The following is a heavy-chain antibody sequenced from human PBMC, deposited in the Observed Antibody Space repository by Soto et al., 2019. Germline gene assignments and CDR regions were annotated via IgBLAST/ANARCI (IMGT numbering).Heavy chain of an antibody. V-gene: IGHV3-21*01. CDR2: ISSSSSYI. CDR3: AREYGGTKAFYYYVWTS. D-gene: IGHD1-26*01. Sequence: EVQLVESGGGLVKPGGSLRLSCAASGFTFSSYSMNWVRQAPGKGLEWVSSISSSSSYIYYADSVKGRFTISRDNAKNSLYLQMNNLRAGDTAVYYCAREYGGTKAFYYYVWTSGAKGPRSPSP. CDR1: GFTFSSYS. J-gene: IGHJ6*02.